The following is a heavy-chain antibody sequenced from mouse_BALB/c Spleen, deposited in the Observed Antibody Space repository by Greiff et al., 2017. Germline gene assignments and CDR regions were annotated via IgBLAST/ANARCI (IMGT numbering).Heavy chain of an antibody. J-gene: IGHJ3*01. CDR2: INPGSGGT. Sequence: QVQLKQSGAELVRPGTSVKVSCKASGYAFTNYLIEWVKQRPGQGLEWIGVINPGSGGTNYNEKFKGKATLTADKSSSTAYMQLSSLTSDDSAVYFCARGGTRYDVSPWFAYWGQGTLVTVSA. D-gene: IGHD2-14*01. CDR1: GYAFTNYL. CDR3: ARGGTRYDVSPWFAY. V-gene: IGHV1-54*01.